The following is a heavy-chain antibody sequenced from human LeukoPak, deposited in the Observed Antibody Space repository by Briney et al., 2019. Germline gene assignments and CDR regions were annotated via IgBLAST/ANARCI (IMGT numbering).Heavy chain of an antibody. J-gene: IGHJ5*02. CDR3: AKSGSSVFWS. CDR1: GFTFTNHW. D-gene: IGHD3-3*02. CDR2: IKADGREK. Sequence: GGSLRLSCAASGFTFTNHWMSWVRQAPGKGLEWVANIKADGREKYYVDSVKGRFTFSRANVKNSLFLQMNSLRVDDTAVYYCAKSGSSVFWSWGQGTLVTVSS. V-gene: IGHV3-7*03.